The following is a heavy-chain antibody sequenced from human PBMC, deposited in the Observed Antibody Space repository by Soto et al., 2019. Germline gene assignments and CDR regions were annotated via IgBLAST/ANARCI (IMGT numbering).Heavy chain of an antibody. CDR2: MNPNSGNT. Sequence: ASVKVSCKASGYTFTSYDINWVRQATGQGLEWMGWMNPNSGNTGYAQKFQDRVTITRDTSASTAYMELSSLRSEHTGVYYCAREKGMEKNYYYSGLAIWGQGT. CDR1: GYTFTSYD. CDR3: AREKGMEKNYYYSGLAI. V-gene: IGHV1-8*01. J-gene: IGHJ6*02. D-gene: IGHD1-1*01.